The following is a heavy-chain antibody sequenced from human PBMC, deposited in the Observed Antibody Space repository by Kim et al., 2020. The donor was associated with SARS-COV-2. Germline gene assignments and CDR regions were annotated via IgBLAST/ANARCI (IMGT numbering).Heavy chain of an antibody. CDR2: INPNSGGT. CDR3: ARAPRKEYSSSWTTFDY. Sequence: ASVKVSCKASGYTFTGYYMHWVRQAPGQGLEWMGWINPNSGGTNYAQKFQGWVTMTRDTSISTAYMELSRLRSDDTAVYYCARAPRKEYSSSWTTFDYWGQGTLVTVSS. V-gene: IGHV1-2*04. D-gene: IGHD6-13*01. J-gene: IGHJ4*02. CDR1: GYTFTGYY.